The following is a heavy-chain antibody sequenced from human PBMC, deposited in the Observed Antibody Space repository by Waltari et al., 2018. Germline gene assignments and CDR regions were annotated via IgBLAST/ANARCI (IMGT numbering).Heavy chain of an antibody. J-gene: IGHJ4*02. CDR1: GYTFTGYY. CDR3: AREIHDYGGSENDY. CDR2: INPNRSGP. D-gene: IGHD4-17*01. V-gene: IGHV1-2*06. Sequence: QVQLVQSGAEVKKPGASVKVSCKASGYTFTGYYMHWVRQAPGQGLEWMGRINPNRSGPNYAQKLQGRVTRTRDTSISTAYSELSRLRADDTAVYYCAREIHDYGGSENDYWGQGTLVTVSS.